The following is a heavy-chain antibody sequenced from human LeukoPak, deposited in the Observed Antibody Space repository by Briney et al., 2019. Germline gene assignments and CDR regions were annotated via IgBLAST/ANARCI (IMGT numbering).Heavy chain of an antibody. Sequence: GGSLRLSCAASGFTFSGYAMNWVRQAPGKGLEWVSGISGSGAGTYYADSVKGRFTISRDNSKNTLYLQMNSLRADDTAVYYCAKMVREFYTISYYFDYWGQGTLVTVSS. V-gene: IGHV3-23*01. CDR2: ISGSGAGT. J-gene: IGHJ4*02. D-gene: IGHD2-8*01. CDR1: GFTFSGYA. CDR3: AKMVREFYTISYYFDY.